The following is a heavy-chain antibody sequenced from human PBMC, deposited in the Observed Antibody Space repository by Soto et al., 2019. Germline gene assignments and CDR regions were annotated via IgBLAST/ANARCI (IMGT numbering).Heavy chain of an antibody. CDR3: AKDRYCSSTSCYQAFDD. CDR2: ISGSGGST. V-gene: IGHV3-23*01. J-gene: IGHJ4*02. CDR1: GFTFSSYA. Sequence: PGGSLRLSCAASGFTFSSYAMSWVRQAPGKGLEWVSGISGSGGSTNYADSVKGRFTISRDNSKNTLYLQMKSLRAEDTAVYSCAKDRYCSSTSCYQAFDDWGQGALVTVSS. D-gene: IGHD2-2*01.